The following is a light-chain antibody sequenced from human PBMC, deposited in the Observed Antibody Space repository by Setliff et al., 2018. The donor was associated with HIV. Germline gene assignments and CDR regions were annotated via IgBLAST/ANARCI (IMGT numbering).Light chain of an antibody. Sequence: QSALTQPASVSGSPGQSITISCTGTSSDVGGYNYVSWYQQHPGKAPKLLIFDVSDRPSGISNRFSGSKSGTTASLTISGLQSEDEADYYCSSFTSSGKYVFATGTKVTVL. CDR2: DVS. J-gene: IGLJ1*01. CDR1: SSDVGGYNY. V-gene: IGLV2-14*03. CDR3: SSFTSSGKYV.